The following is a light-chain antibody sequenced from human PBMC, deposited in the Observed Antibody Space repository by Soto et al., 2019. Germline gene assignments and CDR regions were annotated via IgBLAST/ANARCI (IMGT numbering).Light chain of an antibody. Sequence: DIQMTQSPSTLSASVEDRVTITCRASQSIGSWLAWYQHKPGKAPKLLIYKASTLESGVPSRFSGSGSGTEFTLTISSLQPDDFATYYCQHYNSYSEAFGQGTKVDIK. J-gene: IGKJ1*01. CDR3: QHYNSYSEA. V-gene: IGKV1-5*03. CDR2: KAS. CDR1: QSIGSW.